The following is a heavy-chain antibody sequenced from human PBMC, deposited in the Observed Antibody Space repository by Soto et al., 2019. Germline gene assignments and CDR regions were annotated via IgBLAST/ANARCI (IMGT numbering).Heavy chain of an antibody. CDR2: ISGSGGST. CDR3: AKTRRDTAMVTFDY. Sequence: PGWSLRLSCAASGFTFSSYAMSWCRQAPGKGLEWVSAISGSGGSTYYADSVKGRFTISRDNSKNTLYLQMNSLRAEDTAVYYCAKTRRDTAMVTFDYWGQGTLVTVSS. D-gene: IGHD5-18*01. V-gene: IGHV3-23*01. CDR1: GFTFSSYA. J-gene: IGHJ4*02.